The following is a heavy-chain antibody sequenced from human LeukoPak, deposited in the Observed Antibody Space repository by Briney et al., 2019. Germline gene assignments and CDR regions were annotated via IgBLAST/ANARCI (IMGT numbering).Heavy chain of an antibody. Sequence: PSETLSLTCTVSGGSISGNYYWSWIRQPAGKGLEWIGRIYASGSTNYNPSLKSRVTISVDTSKNQFSLKLSSVTAADTAVYYCARVASSGYLQYFDYWGQGTLVTVSS. CDR1: GGSISGNYY. CDR3: ARVASSGYLQYFDY. J-gene: IGHJ4*02. D-gene: IGHD3-22*01. CDR2: IYASGST. V-gene: IGHV4-61*02.